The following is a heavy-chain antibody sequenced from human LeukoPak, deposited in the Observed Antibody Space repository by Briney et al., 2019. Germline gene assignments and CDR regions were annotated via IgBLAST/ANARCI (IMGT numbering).Heavy chain of an antibody. CDR1: GYTFTSYA. CDR3: ARTLGYCSSTSCYNVDWFDP. D-gene: IGHD2-2*01. J-gene: IGHJ5*02. CDR2: INTNTGNP. V-gene: IGHV7-4-1*02. Sequence: GASVKVSCKASGYTFTSYAMKWVRQAPGQGREWMGWINTNTGNPTYAQGFTGRFVFSLDTSVSTAYLHISSLKAEDTAVYYCARTLGYCSSTSCYNVDWFDPWGQGTLVTVSS.